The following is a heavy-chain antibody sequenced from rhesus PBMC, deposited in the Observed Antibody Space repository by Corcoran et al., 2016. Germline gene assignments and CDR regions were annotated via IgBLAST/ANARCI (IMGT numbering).Heavy chain of an antibody. Sequence: QVHLQESGPGLVKPSETLSLTCAVSGYSISSGYYWGWIRQSPGKGLDYVGYISGSSGSSTYTLPSLKSRVTISKDALKKQFSLKLSSLTAADTAVYYCARGYTKGPFDYWGQGVLVTVSS. J-gene: IGHJ4*01. V-gene: IGHV4-99*02. D-gene: IGHD2-39*02. CDR1: GYSISSGYY. CDR3: ARGYTKGPFDY. CDR2: ISGSSGSST.